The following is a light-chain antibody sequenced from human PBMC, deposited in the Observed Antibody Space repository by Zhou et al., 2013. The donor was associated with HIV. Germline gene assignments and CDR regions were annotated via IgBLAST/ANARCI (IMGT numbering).Light chain of an antibody. V-gene: IGKV1-33*01. CDR3: QQYLSYRT. J-gene: IGKJ1*01. CDR2: DAS. CDR1: QDISNY. Sequence: DIQMTQSPSSLSASVGDRVTITCQASQDISNYLNWYQQKPGKAPKLLIYDASNLETGVPSRFSGSGSGTEFSLSISSLQPDDSATYYCQQYLSYRTFGQGTEGGN.